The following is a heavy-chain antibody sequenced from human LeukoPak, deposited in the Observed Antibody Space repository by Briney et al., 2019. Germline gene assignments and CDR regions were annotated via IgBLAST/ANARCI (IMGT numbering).Heavy chain of an antibody. V-gene: IGHV4-38-2*02. J-gene: IGHJ6*03. Sequence: SETLSLTCTVFGYSISSGYCWGWIRRPPGKGLEWIGNICHSETTYYNPSLKSRVTISLDTSKNQFSLKLTSVTAADTAVYYCARPRRIYSNYGYYYYYYMDVWGKGTTVTISS. D-gene: IGHD4-11*01. CDR2: ICHSETT. CDR1: GYSISSGYC. CDR3: ARPRRIYSNYGYYYYYYMDV.